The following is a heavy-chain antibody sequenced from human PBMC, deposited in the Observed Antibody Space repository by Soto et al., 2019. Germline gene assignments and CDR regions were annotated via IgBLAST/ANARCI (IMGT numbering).Heavy chain of an antibody. D-gene: IGHD7-27*01. CDR1: GLTFGGLA. V-gene: IGHV3-23*01. Sequence: GGSMRLSCAASGLTFGGLARSWVRQAPGKGLEWVSAISGSGDNTYYADSVKGRFTISRDNSKNTLWLQMNSLRAEDTAVYYCAKNFVTGNDYWGQGTLVTVSS. CDR2: ISGSGDNT. CDR3: AKNFVTGNDY. J-gene: IGHJ4*02.